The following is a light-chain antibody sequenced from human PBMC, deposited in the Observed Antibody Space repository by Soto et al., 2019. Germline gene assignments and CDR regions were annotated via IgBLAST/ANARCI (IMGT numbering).Light chain of an antibody. Sequence: EIVLTQSPATLSLSPGERATLSCRASQSVSNYLAWYQEKPGQAPRLLIYDASNRATGIPARFSGSGSGTDFTITICSLDAEDFTVYCCQQRSSWPRRTFGGGTKVEI. V-gene: IGKV3-11*01. CDR2: DAS. J-gene: IGKJ4*01. CDR3: QQRSSWPRRT. CDR1: QSVSNY.